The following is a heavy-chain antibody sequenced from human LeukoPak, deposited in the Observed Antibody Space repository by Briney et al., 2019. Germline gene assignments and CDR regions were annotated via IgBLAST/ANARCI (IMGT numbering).Heavy chain of an antibody. Sequence: GRSLRLSCAASGFTFSSYAMHWVRQAPGKGLEWVAVISYDGSNKYYADSVKGRFTISRDNSKNTLYLQMNSLRAEDTAVYYCARVTLPGYSSGWYGDWGQGTLVTVSS. CDR3: ARVTLPGYSSGWYGD. J-gene: IGHJ4*02. V-gene: IGHV3-30-3*01. D-gene: IGHD6-19*01. CDR1: GFTFSSYA. CDR2: ISYDGSNK.